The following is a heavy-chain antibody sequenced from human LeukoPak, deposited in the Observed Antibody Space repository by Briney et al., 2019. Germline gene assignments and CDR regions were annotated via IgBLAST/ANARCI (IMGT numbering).Heavy chain of an antibody. CDR2: ISYDGSNK. V-gene: IGHV3-30-3*01. D-gene: IGHD2-2*01. J-gene: IGHJ6*02. Sequence: GGSLRLSCAASGFTFSSYAMHWVRQAPGKGLEWVAVISYDGSNKYYADSVKGRFTISRDNSKNTLYLQMNSLRAEDTAVYHCARGPYCSSTSCYLTDYYGMDVWGQGTTVTVSS. CDR3: ARGPYCSSTSCYLTDYYGMDV. CDR1: GFTFSSYA.